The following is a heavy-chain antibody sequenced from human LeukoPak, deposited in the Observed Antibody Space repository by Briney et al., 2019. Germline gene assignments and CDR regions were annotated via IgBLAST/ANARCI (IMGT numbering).Heavy chain of an antibody. J-gene: IGHJ4*02. V-gene: IGHV3-7*01. CDR1: GLTSSSYW. Sequence: GGSLRLSCGASGLTSSSYWMTWVRHAPGKAREWVANINQDGSEKYYVDAVKGRFTISRDNTKNSLYLQMNSLRAEDTAVYYCARQRGSYSFDFWGQGTLVTVSS. CDR3: ARQRGSYSFDF. CDR2: INQDGSEK. D-gene: IGHD1-26*01.